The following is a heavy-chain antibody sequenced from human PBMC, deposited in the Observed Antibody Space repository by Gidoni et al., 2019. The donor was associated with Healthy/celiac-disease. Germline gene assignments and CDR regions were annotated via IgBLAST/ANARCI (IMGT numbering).Heavy chain of an antibody. J-gene: IGHJ5*02. V-gene: IGHV4-39*01. D-gene: IGHD3-10*01. CDR2: IYYSGST. CDR1: GGSISSSSSY. Sequence: QLQLQESGPGLVKPSETLSLTCTVSGGSISSSSSYWGWIRQPPGKGLEWIGSIYYSGSTYYNPSLKSRVTISVDTSKNQFSLKLSSVTAADTAVYYCARHLYLVLGFGELLSWFDPWGQGTLVTVSS. CDR3: ARHLYLVLGFGELLSWFDP.